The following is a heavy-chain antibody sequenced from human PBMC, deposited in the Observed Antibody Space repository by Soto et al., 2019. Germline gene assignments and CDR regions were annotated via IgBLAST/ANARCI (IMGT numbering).Heavy chain of an antibody. J-gene: IGHJ4*02. D-gene: IGHD6-19*01. CDR2: IYYSGST. V-gene: IGHV4-39*01. CDR3: LRHAVNSSGFTDY. CDR1: GGSISSSSYY. Sequence: SETLSLTCTVSGGSISSSSYYWGWIRQPPGKGLEWIGSIYYSGSTYYNPSLKSRVTISVDTSKNQFSLKLSSVTAADTAVYYWLRHAVNSSGFTDYWGQGTLVTVSP.